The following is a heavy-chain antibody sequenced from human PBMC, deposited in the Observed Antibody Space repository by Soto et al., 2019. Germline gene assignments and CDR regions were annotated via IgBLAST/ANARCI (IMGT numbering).Heavy chain of an antibody. J-gene: IGHJ5*02. CDR1: GGTFSSYG. D-gene: IGHD6-13*01. Sequence: QVRLVQSGAEVKKPGSSVKVSCKASGGTFSSYGISWVRQAPGQGLEWMGGIIPAFRKANYAQKFQGRVTITADESTSTAYMELSSLRSEDTAVYYCARDRGIAAAGSGGNWLDPWGQGTLVTVSS. CDR2: IIPAFRKA. V-gene: IGHV1-69*01. CDR3: ARDRGIAAAGSGGNWLDP.